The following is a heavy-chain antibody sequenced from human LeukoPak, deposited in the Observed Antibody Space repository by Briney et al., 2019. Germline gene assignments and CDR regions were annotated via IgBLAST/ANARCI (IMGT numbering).Heavy chain of an antibody. V-gene: IGHV3-7*03. CDR3: ARDLKVEDNSGYYAFDY. CDR2: ISQDGSGK. J-gene: IGHJ4*02. CDR1: GFTFSNYW. Sequence: PGGSLRLSCGASGFTFSNYWMSWVRQAPGKGLEWVINISQDGSGKNYADSVKGRFTISRDNAQNSMYLQINSLRAEDTAVYYCARDLKVEDNSGYYAFDYWGQGTLVTVSS. D-gene: IGHD3-22*01.